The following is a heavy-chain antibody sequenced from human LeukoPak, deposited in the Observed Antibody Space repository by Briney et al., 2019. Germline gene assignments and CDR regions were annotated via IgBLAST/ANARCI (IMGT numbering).Heavy chain of an antibody. CDR1: GFTFSSYA. V-gene: IGHV3-23*01. J-gene: IGHJ4*02. CDR3: ARDLSLYCSGGSCYSLNY. D-gene: IGHD2-15*01. Sequence: GGSLRLSCAASGFTFSSYAMHWVRQAPGKGLEWVAAINGTGSTTYHADSVKGRFTISRDNSKNTLYLQMNSLRSEDTAVYYCARDLSLYCSGGSCYSLNYWGQGTLVTVSS. CDR2: INGTGSTT.